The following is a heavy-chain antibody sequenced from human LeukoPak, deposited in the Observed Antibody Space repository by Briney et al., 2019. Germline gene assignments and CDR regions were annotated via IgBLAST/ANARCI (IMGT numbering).Heavy chain of an antibody. CDR3: ARLSLRSETGFDP. CDR1: GVSISSGGYS. V-gene: IGHV4-30-2*01. Sequence: PSETLFLTCAVSGVSISSGGYSWSWIRQPPGKGLEWIGYIYHSGSTYYNPSLKSRVTISVDRSKNQFSLKLSSVTAADTAVYYCARLSLRSETGFDPWGQGTLVTVSS. J-gene: IGHJ5*02. D-gene: IGHD4-17*01. CDR2: IYHSGST.